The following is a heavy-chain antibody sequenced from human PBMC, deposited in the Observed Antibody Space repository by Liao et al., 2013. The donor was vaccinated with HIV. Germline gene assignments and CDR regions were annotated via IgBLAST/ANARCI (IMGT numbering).Heavy chain of an antibody. CDR3: ARAGRHSAPDI. Sequence: QLQLEESGPGLARPSDTLSLICNVSGGSITRKGNFWGWIRQPPGKGLEWIGSISYRGATFYDLSLRSQVSISRDTSKNQVFLRLNFVTAADTALYFCARAGRHSAPDIWGHGTMVTVSS. CDR2: ISYRGAT. V-gene: IGHV4-39*07. CDR1: GGSITRKGNF. D-gene: IGHD3-10*01. J-gene: IGHJ3*02.